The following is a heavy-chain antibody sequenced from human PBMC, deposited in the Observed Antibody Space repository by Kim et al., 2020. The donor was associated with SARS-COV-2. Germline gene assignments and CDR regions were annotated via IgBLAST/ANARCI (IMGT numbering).Heavy chain of an antibody. CDR1: GFTFTSHA. D-gene: IGHD3-16*02. CDR2: ISGSGSTT. CDR3: AKLQNYVWGSYHGPH. V-gene: IGHV3-23*01. J-gene: IGHJ1*01. Sequence: GGSLRLSCVGSGFTFTSHAMSWVRQAPGQGLEGVSAISGSGSTTYYADSVQGRFTISRDNSQNTLYLQMNSLRAEDTAVYYCAKLQNYVWGSYHGPHWGQGTLVSVSS.